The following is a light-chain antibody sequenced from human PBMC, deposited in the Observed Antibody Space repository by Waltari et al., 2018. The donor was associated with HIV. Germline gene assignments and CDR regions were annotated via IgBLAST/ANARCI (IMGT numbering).Light chain of an antibody. CDR1: SSDVGAYTY. CDR2: EVT. V-gene: IGLV2-14*01. CDR3: ASYTTSSTLVV. J-gene: IGLJ2*01. Sequence: QSTLTQPASVSGSPGQSIAISCTGTSSDVGAYTYVSWYRQHPGKAPTLIIYEVTTRPSGVSDRFSGSKSGNTASLTISGLQAEDEADYYCASYTTSSTLVVFGGGTKLTVL.